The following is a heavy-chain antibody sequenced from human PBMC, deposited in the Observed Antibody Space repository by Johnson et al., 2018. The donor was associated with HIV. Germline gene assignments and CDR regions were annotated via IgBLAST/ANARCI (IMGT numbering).Heavy chain of an antibody. CDR3: ARVSWLHDAFDI. J-gene: IGHJ3*02. Sequence: QVQLVESGGGLVKPGGSLRLSCAASGFTFSSYAMHWVRQAPGKGLEWVAVISYDGSNKYYADSVKGRFPISRDNSKNTLYLQMNRLRAEDTAVYYCARVSWLHDAFDIWGQGTLVTVSS. D-gene: IGHD5-24*01. V-gene: IGHV3-30-3*01. CDR1: GFTFSSYA. CDR2: ISYDGSNK.